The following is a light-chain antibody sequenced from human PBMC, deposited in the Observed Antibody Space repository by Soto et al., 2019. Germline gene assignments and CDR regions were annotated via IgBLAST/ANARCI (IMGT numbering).Light chain of an antibody. CDR1: RSNIETYT. V-gene: IGLV1-44*01. J-gene: IGLJ1*01. CDR2: SYN. Sequence: QSVLTQPPSASGTPGQRVTISCSGSRSNIETYTVNWYQQLPGAAPKLLIYSYNQRPSRVPDRFSGSKSGTSASLAISGLQSEDEGDYYCAAWDDSLNGYVFGTGTKLTV. CDR3: AAWDDSLNGYV.